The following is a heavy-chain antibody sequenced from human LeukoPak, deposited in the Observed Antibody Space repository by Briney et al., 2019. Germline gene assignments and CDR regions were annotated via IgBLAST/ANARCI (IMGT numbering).Heavy chain of an antibody. J-gene: IGHJ4*02. CDR2: IYYSGST. CDR3: ARKDPGYSGYSDFDY. CDR1: GGSISSRSYY. Sequence: SETLSLTCTVSGGSISSRSYYWGWIRQPPGKGLEWIGSIYYSGSTYFNPSLKSRVTISVDTSKNQFSLKLSSVTAADTAVYYCARKDPGYSGYSDFDYWGQGTLVTVSS. V-gene: IGHV4-39*01. D-gene: IGHD5-12*01.